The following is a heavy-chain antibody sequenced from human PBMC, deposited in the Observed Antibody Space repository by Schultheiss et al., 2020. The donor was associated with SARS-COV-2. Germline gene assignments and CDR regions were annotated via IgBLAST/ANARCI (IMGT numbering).Heavy chain of an antibody. D-gene: IGHD6-6*01. V-gene: IGHV3-30*18. CDR1: GFTFSSYG. Sequence: GGSLRLSCAASGFTFSSYGMHWVRQAPGKGLEWVAVISYDGSNKYYADSVKGRFTISRDNSKNTLYLQMNSLRAEDTAVYYCAKALGYSSSSGFDYWGQGTLVTVSS. J-gene: IGHJ4*02. CDR2: ISYDGSNK. CDR3: AKALGYSSSSGFDY.